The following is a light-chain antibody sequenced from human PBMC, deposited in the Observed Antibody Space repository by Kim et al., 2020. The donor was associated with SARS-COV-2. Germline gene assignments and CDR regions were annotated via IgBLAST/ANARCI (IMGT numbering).Light chain of an antibody. CDR2: GAS. V-gene: IGKV3-15*01. CDR3: QQYNNWPLS. J-gene: IGKJ4*01. Sequence: VSPGERATPSCRASQSVSSNLAWYQQKPGQAPRLLIYGASTRATGIPVRFSGSGSGTEFTLTISSLQSEDFAVYYCQQYNNWPLSFGGGTKVEIK. CDR1: QSVSSN.